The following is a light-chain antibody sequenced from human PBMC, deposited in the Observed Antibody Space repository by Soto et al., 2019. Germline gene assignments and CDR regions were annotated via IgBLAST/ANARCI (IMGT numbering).Light chain of an antibody. V-gene: IGKV3-20*01. CDR2: GAS. J-gene: IGKJ1*01. Sequence: EIVLTQSPGTLSLSPGERATLSCRASQSVSSRFLAWYQQKPGQAPRLLMYGASNRATGIPDRFSGTGSGTDFTLTISRLEPEDFGTYYCQHPKWAFGQGTTVEI. CDR1: QSVSSRF. CDR3: QHPKWA.